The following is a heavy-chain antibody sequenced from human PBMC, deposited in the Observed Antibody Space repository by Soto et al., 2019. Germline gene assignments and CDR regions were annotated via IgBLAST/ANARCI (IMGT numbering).Heavy chain of an antibody. CDR2: IVVGSGNT. CDR1: GFTFTSSA. V-gene: IGHV1-58*02. J-gene: IGHJ3*02. Sequence: VKVSCKASGFTFTSSAMQWVRQARVQRLEWIGWIVVGSGNTNYAQKFQERVTITRDMSTSTAYMELSSLRSEDTAVYYCAADPRYSSGWFDAFDIWGQGTMVTVSS. CDR3: AADPRYSSGWFDAFDI. D-gene: IGHD6-19*01.